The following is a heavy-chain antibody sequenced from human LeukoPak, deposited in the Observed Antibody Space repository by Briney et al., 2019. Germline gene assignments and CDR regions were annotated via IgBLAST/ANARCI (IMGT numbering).Heavy chain of an antibody. D-gene: IGHD6-19*01. Sequence: SVTVSCKASGGTFSSYAISWVRQAPGQGLEWMGGIIPIFGTANYAQKFQGRVTITADESTSTAYMELSSLRSEDTAVYYCARWSSGYSSGWYGYWGQGTPVTVSS. CDR3: ARWSSGYSSGWYGY. J-gene: IGHJ4*02. CDR1: GGTFSSYA. V-gene: IGHV1-69*13. CDR2: IIPIFGTA.